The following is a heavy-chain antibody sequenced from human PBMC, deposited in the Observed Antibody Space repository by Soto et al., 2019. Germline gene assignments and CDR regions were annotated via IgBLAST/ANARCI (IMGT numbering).Heavy chain of an antibody. D-gene: IGHD1-26*01. Sequence: PSQTLSLTCAISGDSVSSNSAAWNWIRQSPSRGLEWLGRTYYRSKWYYEYPVSVKSRITITPDTSKNQFSLQLNSVTPDDTAVYYCARDGISRADYFDYWGQGTLVTVSS. CDR1: GDSVSSNSAA. CDR2: TYYRSKWYY. V-gene: IGHV6-1*01. J-gene: IGHJ4*02. CDR3: ARDGISRADYFDY.